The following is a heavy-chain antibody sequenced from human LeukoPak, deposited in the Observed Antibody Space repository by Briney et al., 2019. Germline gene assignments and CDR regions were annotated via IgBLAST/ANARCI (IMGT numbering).Heavy chain of an antibody. CDR2: IRTKVNSYAT. J-gene: IGHJ4*02. D-gene: IGHD3-10*01. V-gene: IGHV3-73*01. CDR1: GFTFSGST. CDR3: AKDPSIPLLWFGETTGDEGDW. Sequence: PGGSLRLSCAASGFTFSGSTMHWVRQASGKGLEWVGRIRTKVNSYATAYAASVQGRFTISRDDSKNTAYLQMNSLRAEDTAVYYCAKDPSIPLLWFGETTGDEGDWWGQGTLVTVSS.